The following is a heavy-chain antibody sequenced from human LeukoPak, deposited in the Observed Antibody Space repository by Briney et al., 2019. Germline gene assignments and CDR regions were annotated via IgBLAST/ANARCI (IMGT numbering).Heavy chain of an antibody. Sequence: QAGGSLTLSCAASGFTFSDFAMHWVRQASGKGLEWVGRIRSNANTYATEYAASVKGRFNIPKDDSKTTAYLQMNSLKTEDTAVHYCTTRNYYDTSGYPQNYFDHWGQGTLVTVPS. J-gene: IGHJ4*02. CDR2: IRSNANTYAT. CDR1: GFTFSDFA. V-gene: IGHV3-73*01. CDR3: TTRNYYDTSGYPQNYFDH. D-gene: IGHD3-22*01.